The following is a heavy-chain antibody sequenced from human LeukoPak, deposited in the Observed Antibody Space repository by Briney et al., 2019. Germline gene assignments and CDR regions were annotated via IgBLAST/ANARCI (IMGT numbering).Heavy chain of an antibody. Sequence: GGSLRLSCAASGFTFSSYGMHWARQAPGKGLEWVAVISYDGSNKYYADSVKGRFTISRDNSKNTLYLQMNSLRAEDTAVYYCAKETFEDGYDSSGYYYDYWGQGTLVTVSS. CDR1: GFTFSSYG. CDR3: AKETFEDGYDSSGYYYDY. J-gene: IGHJ4*02. V-gene: IGHV3-30*18. D-gene: IGHD3-22*01. CDR2: ISYDGSNK.